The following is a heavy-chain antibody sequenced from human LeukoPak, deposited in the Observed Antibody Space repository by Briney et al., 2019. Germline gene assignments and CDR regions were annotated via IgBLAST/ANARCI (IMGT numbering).Heavy chain of an antibody. V-gene: IGHV4-4*07. CDR1: GGSISSYY. J-gene: IGHJ5*02. Sequence: PSEPLSLTCTVSGGSISSYYWSWIRQPAGKGLEWIGRISARGSTNYAPSLRSRVTMSVDTSTNQFSLKLSSVTAADTAVYYCATDISWFDPWGRGTMVTVSS. CDR3: ATDISWFDP. CDR2: ISARGST.